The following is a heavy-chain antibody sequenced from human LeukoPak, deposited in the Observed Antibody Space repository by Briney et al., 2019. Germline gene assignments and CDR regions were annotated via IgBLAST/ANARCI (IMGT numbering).Heavy chain of an antibody. D-gene: IGHD1-26*01. J-gene: IGHJ4*02. CDR2: INPNSGGT. Sequence: ASVKVSCKASGYTFTGYYIHWVRQAPGQGLEWMGRINPNSGGTNYAQKFQGRVTMTRDTSISTAYVELSRLRSDDTAVYYCARNSGTYYTDYWGQGTLVTVSS. CDR3: ARNSGTYYTDY. CDR1: GYTFTGYY. V-gene: IGHV1-2*06.